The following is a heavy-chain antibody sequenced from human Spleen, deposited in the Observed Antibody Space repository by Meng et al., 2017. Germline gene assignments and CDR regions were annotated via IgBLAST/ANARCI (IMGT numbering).Heavy chain of an antibody. CDR2: IVTKTKNYAT. V-gene: IGHV3-73*02. CDR3: TVYITGHI. Sequence: VELVESGGGLVQPGGSLKLSCAASGFLFSGSDIHWVRQASGKGLEWVGRIVTKTKNYATAYAASVRGRFTISRDDSLTTAYLQMNSLRSEDTALYYCTVYITGHIWGRGTMVTVSS. CDR1: GFLFSGSD. D-gene: IGHD6-19*01. J-gene: IGHJ3*02.